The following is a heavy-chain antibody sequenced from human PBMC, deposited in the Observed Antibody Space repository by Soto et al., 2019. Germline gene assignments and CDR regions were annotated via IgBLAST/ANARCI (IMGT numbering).Heavy chain of an antibody. J-gene: IGHJ4*02. CDR2: ISYDGSNK. D-gene: IGHD4-17*01. Sequence: QVQLVESGGGVVQPGRSLRLSCAASGFTFSSYAMHWVRQAPGKGLEWVAVISYDGSNKYYADSVKGRFTISRDNSKNTLYLQMNSLRAEDTAVYYCAREDYGGNSGIDCWGQGTLVTVSS. V-gene: IGHV3-30-3*01. CDR1: GFTFSSYA. CDR3: AREDYGGNSGIDC.